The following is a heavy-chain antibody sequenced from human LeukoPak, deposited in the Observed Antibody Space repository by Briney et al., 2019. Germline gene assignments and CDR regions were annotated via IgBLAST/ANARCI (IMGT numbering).Heavy chain of an antibody. Sequence: LRLSCAASGFTFSSYSMNWIRQHPGKGLEWIGYIYYSGSTYYNPSLKSRVTISVDTSKNQFSLKLSSVTAADTAVYYCARESITIFGALDYWGQGTLVTVSS. D-gene: IGHD3-3*01. V-gene: IGHV4-31*02. CDR2: IYYSGST. CDR1: GFTFSSYS. CDR3: ARESITIFGALDY. J-gene: IGHJ4*02.